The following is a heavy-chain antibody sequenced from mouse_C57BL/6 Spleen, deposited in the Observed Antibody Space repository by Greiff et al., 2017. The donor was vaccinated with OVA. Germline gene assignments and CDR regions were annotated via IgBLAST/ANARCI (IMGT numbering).Heavy chain of an antibody. J-gene: IGHJ2*01. Sequence: VQLQQSGAELMKPGASVKLSCKATGYTFTGYWIEWVKQRPGHGLEWIGEILPGSGSTNYTEKFKGKATFTADPSSNTAYMQLSSLTTEDSAIYYCARSPGFDYWGQGTTLTVSS. V-gene: IGHV1-9*01. CDR3: ARSPGFDY. CDR1: GYTFTGYW. CDR2: ILPGSGST.